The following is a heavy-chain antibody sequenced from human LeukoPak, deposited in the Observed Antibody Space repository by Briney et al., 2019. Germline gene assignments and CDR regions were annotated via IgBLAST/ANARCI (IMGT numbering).Heavy chain of an antibody. D-gene: IGHD4-17*01. CDR1: GFSFEDYA. Sequence: GGSLRLSCAASGFSFEDYAMFWVRQVPGKGLEWVAFIRYDGSNKYYADSVKGRFTISRDNSKNTLYLQMNSLRAEDTAVYYCAKDAELYGDQLPYWGQGTLVTVSS. CDR2: IRYDGSNK. J-gene: IGHJ4*02. V-gene: IGHV3-30*02. CDR3: AKDAELYGDQLPY.